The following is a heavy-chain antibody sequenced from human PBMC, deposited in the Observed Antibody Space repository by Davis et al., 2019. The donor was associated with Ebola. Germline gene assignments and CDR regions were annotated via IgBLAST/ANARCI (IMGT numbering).Heavy chain of an antibody. CDR3: AKDDWTRPANIDS. D-gene: IGHD2-2*01. CDR2: ISGSGGAA. Sequence: GESLKISCAASGFTFGDYAMTWVRQAPGKGPQWVSGISGSGGAAYYANSVKGRFTISRDNSKNTLYLQMDSLSAEDTAVYYCAKDDWTRPANIDSWGQGTLVTVSS. CDR1: GFTFGDYA. J-gene: IGHJ4*02. V-gene: IGHV3-23*01.